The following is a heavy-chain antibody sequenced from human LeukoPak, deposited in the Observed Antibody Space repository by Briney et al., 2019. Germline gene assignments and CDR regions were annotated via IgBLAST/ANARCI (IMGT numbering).Heavy chain of an antibody. J-gene: IGHJ6*03. Sequence: SGTLSLTCAVSGGSISSSNWWSWVRQPPGKGLEWIGEIYHSGSTNYNPSLKSRVTISVDKSKNEFSLRLRSVTAADTAVYWCAREVTMVRGLVSAYYMDVWGKGTTVTVSS. V-gene: IGHV4-4*01. CDR2: IYHSGST. CDR1: GGSISSSNW. CDR3: AREVTMVRGLVSAYYMDV. D-gene: IGHD3-10*01.